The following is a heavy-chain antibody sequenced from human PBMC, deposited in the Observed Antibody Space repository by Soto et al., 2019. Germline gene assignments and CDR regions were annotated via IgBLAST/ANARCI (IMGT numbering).Heavy chain of an antibody. D-gene: IGHD1-1*01. CDR1: GFTFSSYW. CDR2: ISGDGSST. J-gene: IGHJ4*02. CDR3: ARRDWNGGYCDF. V-gene: IGHV3-74*01. Sequence: EVQLVESGGGLVQPGGPLRLSCAASGFTFSSYWMHWVRQVPGKGLVWVSRISGDGSSTNYADFAKGRFTISRDNAKNTVYLQMNSLRVEDTAVYYCARRDWNGGYCDFWGQGILVTVSS.